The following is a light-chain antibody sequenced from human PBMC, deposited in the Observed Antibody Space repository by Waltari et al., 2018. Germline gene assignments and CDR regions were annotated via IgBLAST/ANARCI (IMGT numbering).Light chain of an antibody. Sequence: EIVLTQSPVSLSLSPGERATLSCRSSQRISRYLAWYQPKPGQAPRLLIYGASNMATGVPPRFRGSGSGTDFSLTISGLEPEDSAVYYCQHHFRLPATFGQGTKVEIK. V-gene: IGKV3-20*01. J-gene: IGKJ1*01. CDR3: QHHFRLPAT. CDR1: QRISRY. CDR2: GAS.